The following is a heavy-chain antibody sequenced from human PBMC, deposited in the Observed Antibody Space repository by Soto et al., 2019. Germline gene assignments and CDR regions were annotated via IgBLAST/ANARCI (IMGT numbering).Heavy chain of an antibody. CDR1: EGSIVNVDYC. CDR3: ARETYGDYVGYFDP. Sequence: SETLPPRSTVSEGSIVNVDYCRIWIHHTPGKGLEWIGYIYYSGSTYYNPSLKSRVTISVDTSKNQFSLKVRSVTAADTAVYYCARETYGDYVGYFDPWGQGIQVTVSS. V-gene: IGHV4-30-4*08. J-gene: IGHJ5*02. CDR2: IYYSGST. D-gene: IGHD4-17*01.